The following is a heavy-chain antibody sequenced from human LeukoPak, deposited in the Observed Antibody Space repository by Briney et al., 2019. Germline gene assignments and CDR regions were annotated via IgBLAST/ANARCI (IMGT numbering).Heavy chain of an antibody. CDR1: GGSISSGDYY. Sequence: ASETLSLTCTVSGGSISSGDYYWSWIRQPPGKGLEWIGYIYYSGSTNYNPSLKSRVTISVDTSKNQFSLKLSSVTAADTAVYYCARSVAATPLNDYWGQGTLVTVSS. J-gene: IGHJ4*02. D-gene: IGHD2-15*01. CDR3: ARSVAATPLNDY. CDR2: IYYSGST. V-gene: IGHV4-61*08.